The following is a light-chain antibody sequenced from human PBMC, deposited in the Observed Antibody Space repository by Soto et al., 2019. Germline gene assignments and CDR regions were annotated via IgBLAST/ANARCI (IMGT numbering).Light chain of an antibody. V-gene: IGKV4-1*01. CDR2: WAS. Sequence: DIVMTQSPDSLAVSLGERATINCKSSQSILYRSNNKSYLAWYRQKPGQPPKLLIYWASIRESGVPDRISGSGSGTDFTLTISSLQAEDVAVYYCQQYYSTPPYTFGQGTKLEIK. CDR1: QSILYRSNNKSY. J-gene: IGKJ2*01. CDR3: QQYYSTPPYT.